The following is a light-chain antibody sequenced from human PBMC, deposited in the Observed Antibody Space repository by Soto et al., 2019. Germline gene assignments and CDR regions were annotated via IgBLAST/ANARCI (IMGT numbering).Light chain of an antibody. CDR3: QQYGSSPTT. J-gene: IGKJ1*01. CDR1: QSVSSSY. V-gene: IGKV3-20*01. Sequence: EIVLMQTPGTLSLAPGERATLSCRAIQSVSSSYLAWYQQKPGQAPRLLIYGASSRATGIPDRFSGSGSGTDFTLTISRLEPEDFAVYYCQQYGSSPTTFGQGTKVDIK. CDR2: GAS.